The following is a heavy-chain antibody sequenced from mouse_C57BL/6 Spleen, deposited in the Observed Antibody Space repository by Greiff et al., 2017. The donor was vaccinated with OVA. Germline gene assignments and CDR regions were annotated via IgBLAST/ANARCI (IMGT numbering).Heavy chain of an antibody. Sequence: VQLQQPGAELVRPGSSVKLSCKASGYTFTSYWMHWVKQRPIQGLEWIGNIDPSDSETHYNQKFKDKATLTVDKSSSPAYMQLSSLTSEDSAVDYCASQGVYDGYYFDYWGQGTTLTVSS. D-gene: IGHD2-3*01. V-gene: IGHV1-52*01. J-gene: IGHJ2*01. CDR2: IDPSDSET. CDR3: ASQGVYDGYYFDY. CDR1: GYTFTSYW.